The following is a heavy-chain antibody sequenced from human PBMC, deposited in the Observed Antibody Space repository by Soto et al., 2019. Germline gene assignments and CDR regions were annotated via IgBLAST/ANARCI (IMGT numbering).Heavy chain of an antibody. CDR2: INPNSGGT. V-gene: IGHV1-2*02. J-gene: IGHJ5*02. Sequence: ASVKVSFKASGYTFTGYYMHWVRQAPGQGLEWMGWINPNSGGTNYAQKFQGRVTMTRDTSISTAYMELSRLRSDDTAVYYCARDLRDGYSYGYGWFDPWGQGTLVTVSS. D-gene: IGHD5-18*01. CDR1: GYTFTGYY. CDR3: ARDLRDGYSYGYGWFDP.